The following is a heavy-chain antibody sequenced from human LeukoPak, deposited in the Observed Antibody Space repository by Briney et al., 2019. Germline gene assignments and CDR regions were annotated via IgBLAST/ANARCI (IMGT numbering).Heavy chain of an antibody. CDR3: ARGPGQFVRTPPRGWFDP. CDR2: IYYSGST. D-gene: IGHD6-6*01. Sequence: SETLSLTCTVSGGSLSSSFWSWIRQPPGKGREWIGYIYYSGSTNYNPSLKIRVTISVDRSKNLCSVKLSFVTAADTAVYYCARGPGQFVRTPPRGWFDPWGQGTLVTVSS. J-gene: IGHJ5*02. V-gene: IGHV4-59*01. CDR1: GGSLSSSF.